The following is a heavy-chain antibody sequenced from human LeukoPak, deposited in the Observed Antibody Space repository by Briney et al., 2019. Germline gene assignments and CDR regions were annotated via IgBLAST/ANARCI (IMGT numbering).Heavy chain of an antibody. J-gene: IGHJ6*03. CDR2: ISSSSSTI. CDR3: AMDSSSWAYYYYYMDV. CDR1: GFTFSSYS. V-gene: IGHV3-48*02. Sequence: GGSRRLSCAASGFTFSSYSMNWVRQAPGKRLEWVSYISSSSSTIYYADSVKGRFTISRDNAKNSLYLQMNSLRDEDTAVYYCAMDSSSWAYYYYYMDVWGKGTTVTVSS. D-gene: IGHD6-13*01.